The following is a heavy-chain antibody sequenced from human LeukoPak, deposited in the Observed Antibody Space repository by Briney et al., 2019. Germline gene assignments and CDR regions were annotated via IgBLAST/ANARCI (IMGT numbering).Heavy chain of an antibody. V-gene: IGHV3-7*04. CDR1: GFTFTNNW. Sequence: GGSLRLSCTASGFTFTNNWMTWVRQAPGKGLEWVANIKPDGSDKYYVDSVKGRFTISRDNAKNSVFLEMNSLGVDDTAVYYCARDFDWGQGTLVTVSS. CDR2: IKPDGSDK. CDR3: ARDFD. J-gene: IGHJ4*02.